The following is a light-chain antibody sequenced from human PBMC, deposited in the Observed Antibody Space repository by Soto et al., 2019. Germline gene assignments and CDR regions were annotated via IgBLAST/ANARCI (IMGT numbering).Light chain of an antibody. CDR1: QSVTSSY. J-gene: IGKJ1*01. CDR2: AAS. V-gene: IGKV3-20*01. CDR3: QQYGSSPPWT. Sequence: EIVLAQSPGTLSLSPGERATLSCRASQSVTSSYLAWYQQKPGQAPRLLIYAASSRATGIPDRFSGSGSGTDFTLTISRLEPEDFALYYCQQYGSSPPWTFGQGTKVDIK.